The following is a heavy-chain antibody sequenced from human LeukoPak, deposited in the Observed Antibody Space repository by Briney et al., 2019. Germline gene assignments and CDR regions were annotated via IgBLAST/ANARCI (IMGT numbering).Heavy chain of an antibody. V-gene: IGHV1-69*13. D-gene: IGHD3-3*01. Sequence: ASVKVSCKASGGTFSSYAISWVRQAPGQGLEWMGGIIPIFGTANYAQKFQGRVTITADESASTAYMELSSLRSEDTAVYYCARGLLYYDFWSGYSTQLDYWGQGTLVTVSS. CDR1: GGTFSSYA. CDR2: IIPIFGTA. J-gene: IGHJ4*02. CDR3: ARGLLYYDFWSGYSTQLDY.